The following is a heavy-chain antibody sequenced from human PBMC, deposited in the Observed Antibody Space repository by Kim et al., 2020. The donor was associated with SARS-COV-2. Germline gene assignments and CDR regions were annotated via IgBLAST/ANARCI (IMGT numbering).Heavy chain of an antibody. Sequence: GGSLRLSCAVSGFTFDDYAMHWVRQAPGKGLEWVSGISWNSGSIGYADSVKGRFTISRDNAKNSLYLQITGLRAEDTALYYCAKGMANYYYYGMDVWGQG. CDR1: GFTFDDYA. CDR2: ISWNSGSI. CDR3: AKGMANYYYYGMDV. D-gene: IGHD2-8*01. V-gene: IGHV3-9*01. J-gene: IGHJ6*02.